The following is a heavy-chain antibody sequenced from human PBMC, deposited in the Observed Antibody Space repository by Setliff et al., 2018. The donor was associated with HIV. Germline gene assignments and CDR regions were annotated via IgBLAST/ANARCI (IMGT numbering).Heavy chain of an antibody. Sequence: ASVKVSCKASGYTFTSYGISWVRQAPGQGLEWMGWISAYNGNTNYAQKFQGRVTMTTDTSTTTAYMELRSLRSDDTAVCYCARDRSIIMTFGGGNDAFDIWGQGTMVTV. D-gene: IGHD3-16*01. CDR1: GYTFTSYG. CDR3: ARDRSIIMTFGGGNDAFDI. V-gene: IGHV1-18*01. CDR2: ISAYNGNT. J-gene: IGHJ3*02.